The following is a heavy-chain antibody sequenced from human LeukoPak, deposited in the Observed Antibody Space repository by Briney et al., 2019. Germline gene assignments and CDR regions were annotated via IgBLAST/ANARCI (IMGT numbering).Heavy chain of an antibody. CDR1: GFTFSSYS. D-gene: IGHD6-25*01. Sequence: GGSLRLSCAASGFTFSSYSMNWVRQAPGKGLEWVSSISSSSSYIYYADSVKGRFTISRDNAKNSLYLQMNSMRAEDTAVYYSAYGFGSSGYSDAFDIWGQGTMVTVSS. CDR2: ISSSSSYI. CDR3: AYGFGSSGYSDAFDI. J-gene: IGHJ3*02. V-gene: IGHV3-21*01.